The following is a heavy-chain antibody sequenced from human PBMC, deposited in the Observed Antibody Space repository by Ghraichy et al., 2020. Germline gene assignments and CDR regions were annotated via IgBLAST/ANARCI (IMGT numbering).Heavy chain of an antibody. Sequence: LSLTCAASGFTFSSYGMHWVRQAPGKGLEWVAVISYDGSNKYYADSVKGRFTISRDNSKNTLYLQMNSLRAEDTAVYYCARKYYDFWSGYYEHYGMDVWGQGTTVTVSS. D-gene: IGHD3-3*01. CDR3: ARKYYDFWSGYYEHYGMDV. J-gene: IGHJ6*02. V-gene: IGHV3-30*03. CDR1: GFTFSSYG. CDR2: ISYDGSNK.